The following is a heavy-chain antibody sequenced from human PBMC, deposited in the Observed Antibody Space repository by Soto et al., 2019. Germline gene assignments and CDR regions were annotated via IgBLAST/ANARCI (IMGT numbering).Heavy chain of an antibody. CDR3: ERDYETFWSGYGMDV. CDR2: IWYDGSNK. CDR1: GFTFSSYG. Sequence: GGSLRLSCAASGFTFSSYGMHWVRQAPGKGLEWVAVIWYDGSNKYYADSVKGRFTISRDNSKNTLYLQMNSLRAEDTAVYYCERDYETFWSGYGMDVWGQGPTVTVYS. V-gene: IGHV3-33*01. D-gene: IGHD3-3*01. J-gene: IGHJ6*02.